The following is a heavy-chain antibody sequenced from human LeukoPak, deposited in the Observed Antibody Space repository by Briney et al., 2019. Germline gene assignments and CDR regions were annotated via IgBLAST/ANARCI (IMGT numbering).Heavy chain of an antibody. CDR1: GFTFSKYA. V-gene: IGHV3-23*01. D-gene: IGHD1-26*01. J-gene: IGHJ4*02. CDR2: TSGSGTTT. CDR3: AKTVEATTYFDY. Sequence: QTGGSLRLSCAASGFTFSKYAINWVRQAPGKGLEWVSATSGSGTTTFYADSVKGRFTISRDNSKNTLFLQMNSLRAEDTAVYYCAKTVEATTYFDYWGQGTPVTVSS.